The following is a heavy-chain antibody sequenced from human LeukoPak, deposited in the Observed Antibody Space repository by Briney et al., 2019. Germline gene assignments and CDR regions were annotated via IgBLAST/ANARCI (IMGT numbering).Heavy chain of an antibody. CDR1: GGSISSYF. D-gene: IGHD5-12*01. CDR3: ASEPTSGREPTSGRPLDY. J-gene: IGHJ4*02. CDR2: FYSSGSN. Sequence: SETLSLTCTVSGGSISSYFWSWIRQPAGKGLEWIGRFYSSGSNNYNPSPKSRVTMSLDTSKNHLSLNLSSVTAADTAVYYCASEPTSGREPTSGRPLDYWGQGTLATVSS. V-gene: IGHV4-4*07.